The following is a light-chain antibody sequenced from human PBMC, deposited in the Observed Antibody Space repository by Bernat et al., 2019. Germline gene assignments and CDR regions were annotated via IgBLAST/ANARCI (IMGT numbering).Light chain of an antibody. CDR1: QSIGNY. CDR2: AAS. Sequence: DIQMTQSPSSLSASVGDRVTITCRASQSIGNYINWYQQEVGKAPRLLISAASTLESGAPSRFSGGGSGTDFTLTISGLRPEDFAIYHCQQSYSIPITFGQGTRLEIK. CDR3: QQSYSIPIT. J-gene: IGKJ5*01. V-gene: IGKV1-39*01.